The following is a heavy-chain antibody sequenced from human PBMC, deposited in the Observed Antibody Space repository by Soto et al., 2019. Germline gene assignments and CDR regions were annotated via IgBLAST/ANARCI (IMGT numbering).Heavy chain of an antibody. CDR2: IKQDGSEN. Sequence: GGSLRLSCAASGFTFSSYWMSWVRQAPGKGLEWVANIKQDGSENYYVDSVRGRFTISRDNAKNSLYLQMNSLRAEDTAVYYCARGRVMGGIDLNLYVMDVWGHGTPVTVSS. V-gene: IGHV3-7*03. J-gene: IGHJ6*02. CDR1: GFTFSSYW. D-gene: IGHD5-12*01. CDR3: ARGRVMGGIDLNLYVMDV.